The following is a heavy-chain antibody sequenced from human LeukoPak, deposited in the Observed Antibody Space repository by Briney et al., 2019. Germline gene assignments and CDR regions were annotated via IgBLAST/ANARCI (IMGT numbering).Heavy chain of an antibody. D-gene: IGHD2-2*01. V-gene: IGHV1-3*01. CDR2: INAGNGNT. CDR3: AQGYCSSTSCYEAFDI. CDR1: GYTFTSYA. Sequence: ASVKVSCKASGYTFTSYAMHWVRQAPGQRLEWMGWINAGNGNTKYSQRFQGRVTITRDTSASTAYMELSSLRSEDTAVYYCAQGYCSSTSCYEAFDIWGQGTMVTVSS. J-gene: IGHJ3*02.